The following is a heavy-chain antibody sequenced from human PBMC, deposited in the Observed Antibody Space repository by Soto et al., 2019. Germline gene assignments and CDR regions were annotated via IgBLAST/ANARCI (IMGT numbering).Heavy chain of an antibody. D-gene: IGHD6-19*01. J-gene: IGHJ3*02. Sequence: QVQLVESGGGVVQPGTSLRLSCAASGFTFSSYGMHWVRQAPGKGLEWVAVIWYDGSIKSYADSVKGRLTISRDNSRNRLYLQMNSLRAEDTAVYFCAKDNSCWAHDAFDIWGQGTMVTVSS. CDR2: IWYDGSIK. V-gene: IGHV3-33*06. CDR3: AKDNSCWAHDAFDI. CDR1: GFTFSSYG.